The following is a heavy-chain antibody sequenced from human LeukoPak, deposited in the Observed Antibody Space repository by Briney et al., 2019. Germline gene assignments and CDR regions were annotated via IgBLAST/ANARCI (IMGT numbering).Heavy chain of an antibody. Sequence: SETLSLTCAVHGGSFGGYYWSWIRQPPGQGLEWIGEVNHNGTARYNPSLESRVTISVDTSKSQSSLNVYFVTAADTAVYYCASLNPFSGRRNAFDIWGQGAMVTVSS. CDR2: VNHNGTA. V-gene: IGHV4-34*01. D-gene: IGHD1-26*01. CDR1: GGSFGGYY. CDR3: ASLNPFSGRRNAFDI. J-gene: IGHJ3*02.